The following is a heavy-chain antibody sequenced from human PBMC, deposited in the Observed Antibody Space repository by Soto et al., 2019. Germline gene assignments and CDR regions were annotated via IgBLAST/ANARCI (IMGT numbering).Heavy chain of an antibody. CDR2: IVVGSGNT. Sequence: SVKVSCKASGFTFTSSAVQWVRQARGQRLEWIGWIVVGSGNTNYAQKLQERVTITRDMSTSTAYMELSSLRSEDTAVYYCAADPGTPYFGMDIWGQGTTVTVSS. D-gene: IGHD1-7*01. CDR1: GFTFTSSA. J-gene: IGHJ6*02. CDR3: AADPGTPYFGMDI. V-gene: IGHV1-58*01.